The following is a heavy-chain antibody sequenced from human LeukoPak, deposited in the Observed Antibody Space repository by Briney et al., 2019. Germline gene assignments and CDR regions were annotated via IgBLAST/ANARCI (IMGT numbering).Heavy chain of an antibody. CDR3: ARDRELGY. V-gene: IGHV4-59*01. Sequence: SETLSLSCSVSGDSISIYYWSWIRQPPGKGLEWIGYIYNSGSTNYNPSLKSRVTISVDTSKNQFSLKLTSVTAADTAVYYCARDRELGYWGQGTLVTVSS. J-gene: IGHJ4*02. CDR1: GDSISIYY. CDR2: IYNSGST. D-gene: IGHD3-10*01.